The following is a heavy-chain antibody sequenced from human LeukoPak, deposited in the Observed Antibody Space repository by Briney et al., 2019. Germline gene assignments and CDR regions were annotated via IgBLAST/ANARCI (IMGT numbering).Heavy chain of an antibody. CDR1: GFTFTNYG. J-gene: IGHJ4*02. V-gene: IGHV3-30*03. CDR2: ISYDGSNK. Sequence: GGSLRLSCAASGFTFTNYGMHWVRQAPGKGLEWVAVISYDGSNKYYADSVKGRFTISRDNSKNTLYLQMNSLRAEDTAVYYCARAKGYYGSGSHDYWGQGTLVTVSS. D-gene: IGHD3-10*01. CDR3: ARAKGYYGSGSHDY.